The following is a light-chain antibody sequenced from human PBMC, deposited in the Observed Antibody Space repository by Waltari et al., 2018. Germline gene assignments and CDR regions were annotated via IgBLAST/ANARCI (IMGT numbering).Light chain of an antibody. CDR1: QRVSNTY. Sequence: DIVLTQSPGTLSLSAGDRATLYCRANQRVSNTYLAWYQQKPGQAPRLLLYDADTRATGIPDRFSGSWSGTEFTLTITRLEPEDFGVYYCQQYGSSPGFGQGTKVEIK. V-gene: IGKV3-20*01. J-gene: IGKJ1*01. CDR3: QQYGSSPG. CDR2: DAD.